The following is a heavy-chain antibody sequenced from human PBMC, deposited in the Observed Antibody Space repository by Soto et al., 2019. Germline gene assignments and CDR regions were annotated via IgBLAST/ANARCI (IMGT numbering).Heavy chain of an antibody. CDR3: AAPYGSGSGDDAFDI. V-gene: IGHV1-58*01. Sequence: ASVKVSCKASGFTFTSSAVQWVRQARGQRLEWIGWIVVGSGNTNYAQKFQERVTITRDMSTSTAYMELSSLRSEDTAVYYCAAPYGSGSGDDAFDIWGQGTMVTVSS. CDR1: GFTFTSSA. D-gene: IGHD3-10*01. CDR2: IVVGSGNT. J-gene: IGHJ3*02.